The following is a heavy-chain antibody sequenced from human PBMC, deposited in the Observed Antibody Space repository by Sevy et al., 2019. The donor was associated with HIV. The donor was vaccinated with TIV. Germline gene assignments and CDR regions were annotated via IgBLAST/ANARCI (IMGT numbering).Heavy chain of an antibody. CDR3: AREGSSLWDGYNRGFDY. D-gene: IGHD3-16*02. CDR1: GFTFSSYS. CDR2: ISSSSSYL. V-gene: IGHV3-21*01. Sequence: GGSLRLSCAASGFTFSSYSMNWVRQAPGKGLEWVSSISSSSSYLYYADSVKGRFTISRDNAKNSLYLQMNSLRAEDTAVYYCAREGSSLWDGYNRGFDYWGQGTLVIVSS. J-gene: IGHJ4*02.